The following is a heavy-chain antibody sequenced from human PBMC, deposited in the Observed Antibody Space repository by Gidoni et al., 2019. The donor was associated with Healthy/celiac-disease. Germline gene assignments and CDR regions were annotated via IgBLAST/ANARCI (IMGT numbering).Heavy chain of an antibody. V-gene: IGHV4-34*01. J-gene: IGHJ5*02. CDR2: INHSGST. D-gene: IGHD2-2*01. CDR3: ARGVPYCSSTSCRLDWFDP. CDR1: GGSFSGSY. Sequence: QVQLQQWGAGLLKPSETLSLTCAVYGGSFSGSYWSWIRQPPGKGLEWIGEINHSGSTNYNPSLKSRVTISVDTSKNQFSLKLSSVTAADTAVYYCARGVPYCSSTSCRLDWFDPWGQGTLVTVSS.